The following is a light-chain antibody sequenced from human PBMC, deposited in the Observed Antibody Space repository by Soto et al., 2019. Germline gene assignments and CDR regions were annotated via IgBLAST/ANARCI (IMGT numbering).Light chain of an antibody. CDR2: DAS. J-gene: IGKJ2*02. CDR3: QQYDVVPCT. Sequence: DIQLTQSPASLSASVGDRVTITCQASQDINNYLIWYQQKPGKAPNLLIYDASTLETGVSSRFSGNGSGTDFSVTINILQPQDTATYYCQQYDVVPCTFGQGTKLEIK. CDR1: QDINNY. V-gene: IGKV1-33*01.